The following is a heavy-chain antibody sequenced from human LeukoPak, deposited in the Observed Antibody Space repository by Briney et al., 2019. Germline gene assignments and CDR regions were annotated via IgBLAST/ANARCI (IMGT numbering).Heavy chain of an antibody. CDR3: ARDASSGYMYYYYGMDV. V-gene: IGHV4-59*01. J-gene: IGHJ6*02. D-gene: IGHD3-22*01. CDR2: IYYSGST. Sequence: PSETLSLTCTVSGGSISSYYWSWIRQPPGKGLEWIGYIYYSGSTNYNPSLKSRVTISVDTSKNQFSLKLSSVTAADTAVYYCARDASSGYMYYYYGMDVWGQGTTVTVSS. CDR1: GGSISSYY.